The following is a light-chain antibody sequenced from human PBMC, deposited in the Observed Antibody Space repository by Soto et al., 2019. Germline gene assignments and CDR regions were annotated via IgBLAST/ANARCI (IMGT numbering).Light chain of an antibody. CDR2: RNN. J-gene: IGLJ2*01. CDR1: SSNIGSNY. CDR3: AAWDDSLSGRVV. V-gene: IGLV1-47*01. Sequence: QSVLTQPPSASGTPGQRVTISCSGSSSNIGSNYVYWYQQLPGTAPKLLIYRNNQRPSGAPDRFSGSKPGTSASLAISGLRSEDEADYYCAAWDDSLSGRVVFGGGTKLTVL.